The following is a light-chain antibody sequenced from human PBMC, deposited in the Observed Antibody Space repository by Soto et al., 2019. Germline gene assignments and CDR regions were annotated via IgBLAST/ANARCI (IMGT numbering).Light chain of an antibody. J-gene: IGLJ2*01. CDR1: SSDVGSYNL. Sequence: QSALTQPASVSGSPGQSITISCTGTSSDVGSYNLVSWYQQHPGKAPKLMIYEGSKRPSGVSNRFSGSKSGNTASLTISGLQAEDEDDYYCCSYAGSSTGHVVFGGGTKLTVL. V-gene: IGLV2-23*01. CDR3: CSYAGSSTGHVV. CDR2: EGS.